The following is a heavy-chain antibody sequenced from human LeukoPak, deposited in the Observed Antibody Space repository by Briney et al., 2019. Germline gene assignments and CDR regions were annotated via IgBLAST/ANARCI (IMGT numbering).Heavy chain of an antibody. CDR1: GFTFSSYA. CDR2: ISGSGGST. D-gene: IGHD6-13*01. CDR3: AKDQGYSSSWYARGAFYMDV. J-gene: IGHJ6*03. V-gene: IGHV3-23*01. Sequence: PGGSLRLSCAASGFTFSSYAMSWVRQAPGKGLEWVSAISGSGGSTYYADSVKGRFTISRDNSKNTLYLQMNSLRAEDTAVYYCAKDQGYSSSWYARGAFYMDVRGKGTTVTVSS.